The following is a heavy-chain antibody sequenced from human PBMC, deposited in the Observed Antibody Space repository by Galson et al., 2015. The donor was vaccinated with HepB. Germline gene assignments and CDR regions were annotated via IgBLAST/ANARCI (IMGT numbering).Heavy chain of an antibody. CDR1: GFTFSSYT. Sequence: SLRLSCAASGFTFSSYTMHWVRQAPGKGLESVSYISSTGTTMYYAHSSKGRFTISRDNAPNSLHQQMNSLRDEDTAVYYWSRVYFGSGSSSAYWYFDLWGRGALVTVSS. CDR3: SRVYFGSGSSSAYWYFDL. D-gene: IGHD3-10*01. J-gene: IGHJ2*01. V-gene: IGHV3-48*02. CDR2: ISSTGTTM.